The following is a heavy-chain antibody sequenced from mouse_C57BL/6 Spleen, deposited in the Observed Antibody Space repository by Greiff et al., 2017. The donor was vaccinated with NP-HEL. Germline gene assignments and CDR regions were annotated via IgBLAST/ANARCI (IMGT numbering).Heavy chain of an antibody. V-gene: IGHV1-80*01. CDR1: GYAFSSYW. D-gene: IGHD1-1*01. CDR3: ARWGGSSPYYFDY. J-gene: IGHJ2*01. CDR2: IYPGDGDT. Sequence: VQLQQSGAELVKPGASVKISCKASGYAFSSYWMNWVKQRPGKGLEWIGQIYPGDGDTNYNGKFKGKATLTADKSSSTAYMQLSSLTSEDSAVYFCARWGGSSPYYFDYWGQGTTLTVSS.